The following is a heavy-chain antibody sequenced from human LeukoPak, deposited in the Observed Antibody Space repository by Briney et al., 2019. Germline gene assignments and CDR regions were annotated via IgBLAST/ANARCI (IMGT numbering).Heavy chain of an antibody. D-gene: IGHD2-2*01. CDR1: GFTFSSYA. V-gene: IGHV3-30-3*01. J-gene: IGHJ5*02. Sequence: PGGSLRLSCAASGFTFSSYAMHWVRQAPGKGLEWVAVISYDGSNKYYADSVKGRFTISRDNSKNTLYLQMNSLRDEDTAVYYCARDGAAPWGSTSSNWFDPWGQGTLVTVSS. CDR3: ARDGAAPWGSTSSNWFDP. CDR2: ISYDGSNK.